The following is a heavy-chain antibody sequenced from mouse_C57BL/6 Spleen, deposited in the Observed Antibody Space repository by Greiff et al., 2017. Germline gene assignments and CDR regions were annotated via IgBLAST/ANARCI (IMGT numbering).Heavy chain of an antibody. CDR2: ISGGGGST. D-gene: IGHD2-1*01. CDR3: ARQLYGNYESKYYAMDY. V-gene: IGHV5-9*01. CDR1: GFTFSSYS. J-gene: IGHJ4*01. Sequence: EVHLVESGGGLVKPGASLKLSCAASGFTFSSYSMSWVRQTPEKRLEWVATISGGGGSTYYPDSVKGRFTITRDNAKNNLYLQISSLRSEDTALYYRARQLYGNYESKYYAMDYWGQGTSVTVSS.